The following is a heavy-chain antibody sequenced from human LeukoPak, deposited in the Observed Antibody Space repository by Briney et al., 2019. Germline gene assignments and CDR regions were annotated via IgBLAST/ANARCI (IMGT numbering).Heavy chain of an antibody. J-gene: IGHJ4*02. Sequence: PSETLSLTCTVSGGSISSYYWSWIRQPPGKGLEWIGYIYYSGNTNYNPSLKSRVTISVDTSKNQFSLKLSSVTAADTAVYYCARSDCSGGSCLTGYWGQGTLVTVSS. V-gene: IGHV4-59*08. CDR1: GGSISSYY. CDR2: IYYSGNT. CDR3: ARSDCSGGSCLTGY. D-gene: IGHD2-15*01.